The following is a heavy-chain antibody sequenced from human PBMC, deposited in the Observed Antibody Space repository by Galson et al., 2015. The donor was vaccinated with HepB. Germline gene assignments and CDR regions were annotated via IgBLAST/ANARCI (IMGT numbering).Heavy chain of an antibody. J-gene: IGHJ4*02. V-gene: IGHV3-30*04. CDR3: ARDFHIVVVPAASHDDY. CDR1: GFTFSSYA. CDR2: ISYDGSNK. D-gene: IGHD2-2*01. Sequence: SLRLSCAASGFTFSSYAMHWVRQAPGKGLEWVAVISYDGSNKYYADSVKGRFTISRDNSKNTLYLQMNSLRAEDTAVYYCARDFHIVVVPAASHDDYWGQGTLVTVSS.